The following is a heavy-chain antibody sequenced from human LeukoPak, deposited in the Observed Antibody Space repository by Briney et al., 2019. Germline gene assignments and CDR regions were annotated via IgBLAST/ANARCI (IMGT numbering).Heavy chain of an antibody. Sequence: SETLSLTCTVSGGSISSYYWSWIRQPPGKGLEWIGYIYYSGSTNYNPSLKSRVTTSVDTSKNQFSLKLSSVTAADTAVYYCARRPWPYYYFDYWGQGTLVTVSS. J-gene: IGHJ4*02. V-gene: IGHV4-59*08. D-gene: IGHD3-10*01. CDR1: GGSISSYY. CDR2: IYYSGST. CDR3: ARRPWPYYYFDY.